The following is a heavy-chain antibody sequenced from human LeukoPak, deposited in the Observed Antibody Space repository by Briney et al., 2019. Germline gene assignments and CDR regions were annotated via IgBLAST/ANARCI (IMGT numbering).Heavy chain of an antibody. CDR1: GFTFSSYS. V-gene: IGHV3-48*01. D-gene: IGHD6-13*01. CDR3: ARDGIAAEGMDV. Sequence: GGSLRLSCAASGFTFSSYSMMWVRQAPGKGLEWLSYISSGSNDIYYADSVEGRFSISRDNAKNSLYLQMNSLRAEDTAVYYCARDGIAAEGMDVWGQGTTVTVSS. CDR2: ISSGSNDI. J-gene: IGHJ6*02.